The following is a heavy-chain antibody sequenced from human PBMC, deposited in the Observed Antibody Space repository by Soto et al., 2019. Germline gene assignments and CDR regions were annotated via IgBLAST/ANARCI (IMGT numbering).Heavy chain of an antibody. CDR2: ISSSSSTI. Sequence: GGSLRLSCAASGFTFSSYSMNWVRQAPGKGLEWVSYISSSSSTIYYADSVKGRFTISRDNAKNSLYLQMNSLRDEDTAVYYCARDSYYDFWSGYTDAFDIWGQGTMVTVSS. CDR1: GFTFSSYS. J-gene: IGHJ3*02. D-gene: IGHD3-3*01. CDR3: ARDSYYDFWSGYTDAFDI. V-gene: IGHV3-48*02.